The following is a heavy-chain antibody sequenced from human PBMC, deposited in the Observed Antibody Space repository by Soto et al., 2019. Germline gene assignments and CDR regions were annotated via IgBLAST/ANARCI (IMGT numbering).Heavy chain of an antibody. Sequence: VQLVQSGAEVKSPGASVKVSCKASGYTFTAYSIHWMRQAPGQGLEWVGWINAGNGDTKYSQKFQDRVTITRDTSASTVYMEMSSLRSEDTAVYYCARCGGSSSWYFFECWGQRTLVTVSS. J-gene: IGHJ4*02. CDR1: GYTFTAYS. V-gene: IGHV1-3*01. D-gene: IGHD6-6*01. CDR2: INAGNGDT. CDR3: ARCGGSSSWYFFEC.